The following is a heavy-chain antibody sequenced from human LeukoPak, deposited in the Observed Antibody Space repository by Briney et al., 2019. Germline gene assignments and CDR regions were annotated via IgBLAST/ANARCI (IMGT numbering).Heavy chain of an antibody. CDR3: AKGGTTTEDYGMDV. CDR1: EFTFSSYG. J-gene: IGHJ6*02. Sequence: PGGSLRLSCAASEFTFSSYGMHWVRQAPGKGLEWVAIIRYDGSNKYYADSVKGRFTISRDNSKDMVYLQMNSLRAEDTAVYYCAKGGTTTEDYGMDVWGQGTTVTVSS. CDR2: IRYDGSNK. V-gene: IGHV3-30*02. D-gene: IGHD4-17*01.